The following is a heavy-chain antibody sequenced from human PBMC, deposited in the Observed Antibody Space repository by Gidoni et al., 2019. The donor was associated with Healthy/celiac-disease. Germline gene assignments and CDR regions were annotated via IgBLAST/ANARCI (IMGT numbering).Heavy chain of an antibody. J-gene: IGHJ4*02. CDR2: IYYSGNT. D-gene: IGHD2-15*01. V-gene: IGHV4-39*01. CDR1: VCSISSSSYY. CDR3: ARRVGYCSGGKCYSSLGYFDS. Sequence: QLQLQESGPRLVTPSETMSLTCTVSVCSISSSSYYCGWIRQPPGKGLEWIGSIYYSGNTYYNPALKSRVTISVDTSKNQFSLKLSSVTAADTAVYYCARRVGYCSGGKCYSSLGYFDSWGQGTLVTVSS.